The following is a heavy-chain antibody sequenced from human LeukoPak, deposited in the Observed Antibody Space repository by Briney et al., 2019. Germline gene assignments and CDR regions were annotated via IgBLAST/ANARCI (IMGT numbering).Heavy chain of an antibody. Sequence: SETLSLTCAVYGGSFSGYYWSWIRQPPGKGLEWIEEINHSGSTNYNPSLKSRVTISVDTSKNQFSLKLSSVTAADTAVYYCVRPQSYYDSSGYYYAFDIWGQGTMVTVSS. J-gene: IGHJ3*02. V-gene: IGHV4-34*01. D-gene: IGHD3-22*01. CDR3: VRPQSYYDSSGYYYAFDI. CDR1: GGSFSGYY. CDR2: INHSGST.